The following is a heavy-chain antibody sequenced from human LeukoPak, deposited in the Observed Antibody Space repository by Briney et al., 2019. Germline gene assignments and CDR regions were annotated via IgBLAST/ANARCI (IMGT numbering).Heavy chain of an antibody. CDR1: GYSISSGYY. D-gene: IGHD6-13*01. CDR3: ARLGHHRYSSSWYHRQANWFDP. V-gene: IGHV4-38-2*01. J-gene: IGHJ5*02. Sequence: SETLSLTCAVSGYSISSGYYWGWIRQPPGKGLEWIGSIYHSGSTYYNPSLKSRVTISVDTSKNQFSLKLSSVTAADTAVYYCARLGHHRYSSSWYHRQANWFDPWGQGTLVTVSS. CDR2: IYHSGST.